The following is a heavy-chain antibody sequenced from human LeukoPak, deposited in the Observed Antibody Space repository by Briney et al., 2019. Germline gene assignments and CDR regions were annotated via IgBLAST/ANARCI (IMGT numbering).Heavy chain of an antibody. CDR1: GFTFSSYE. CDR3: ASGYFDWLLYNWFDP. V-gene: IGHV3-48*03. CDR2: ISSSGSTI. Sequence: KPGGSLRLSCAASGFTFSSYEMNWVRQAPGKGLEWVSYISSSGSTIYYADSVKGRFTISRDNAKNSLYLQMNSLRAEDTAVYYCASGYFDWLLYNWFDPWGQGTLVTVSS. J-gene: IGHJ5*02. D-gene: IGHD3-9*01.